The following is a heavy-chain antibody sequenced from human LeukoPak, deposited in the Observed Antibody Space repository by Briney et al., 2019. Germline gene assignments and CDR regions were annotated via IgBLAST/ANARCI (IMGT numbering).Heavy chain of an antibody. CDR3: ARAAVSRRNWFDP. J-gene: IGHJ5*02. V-gene: IGHV3-7*03. D-gene: IGHD1-14*01. CDR1: GFTFSSYW. Sequence: PGGSLRLSCAASGFTFSSYWMSWVSQARGKGLEWVANIKQDGSEKYYVDSVKGRFTISRDNAKNSLYLQMNSLRAEDTAVYYCARAAVSRRNWFDPWGQGTLVTVSS. CDR2: IKQDGSEK.